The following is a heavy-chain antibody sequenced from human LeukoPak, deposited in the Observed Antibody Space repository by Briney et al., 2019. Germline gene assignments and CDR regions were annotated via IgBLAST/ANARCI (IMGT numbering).Heavy chain of an antibody. CDR3: ATEKHVDIVATGEAFDI. Sequence: ASVKFPCKVSGYTLTELSMHWVRQAPGKGLEWMGGFDPEDGETIYAQKFQGRVTMTEDTSADTAYMELSSLRAEDTAVYYCATEKHVDIVATGEAFDIWGQGTMVTVSS. CDR2: FDPEDGET. V-gene: IGHV1-24*01. J-gene: IGHJ3*02. CDR1: GYTLTELS. D-gene: IGHD5-12*01.